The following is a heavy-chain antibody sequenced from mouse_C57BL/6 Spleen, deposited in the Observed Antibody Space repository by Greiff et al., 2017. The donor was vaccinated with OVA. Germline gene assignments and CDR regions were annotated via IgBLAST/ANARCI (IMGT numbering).Heavy chain of an antibody. Sequence: QVQLKESGAELVRPGASVTLSCKASGYTFTDYEMHWVKQTPVHGLEWIGAIDPETGGTAYNQKFKGKAILTADKSSSTAYMELRSLTSEDSAVYYCTFITTVYFDYWGQGTTLTVSS. CDR2: IDPETGGT. CDR3: TFITTVYFDY. CDR1: GYTFTDYE. J-gene: IGHJ2*01. V-gene: IGHV1-15*01. D-gene: IGHD1-1*01.